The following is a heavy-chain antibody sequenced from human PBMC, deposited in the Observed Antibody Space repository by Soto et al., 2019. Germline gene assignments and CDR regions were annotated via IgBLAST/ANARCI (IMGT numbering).Heavy chain of an antibody. J-gene: IGHJ4*02. CDR3: FQGDSSGYCVDY. D-gene: IGHD3-22*01. CDR1: GGSISSSSYY. V-gene: IGHV4-39*01. Sequence: QLQLQESGPGLVKPSETLSLTCTVSGGSISSSSYYWGWIRQPPGKGLEWIGSIYYSGSTYYNPSLKSRVTISVDTSKNQFSLKLSSVTAADTAVYYCFQGDSSGYCVDYWGQGTLVTVSS. CDR2: IYYSGST.